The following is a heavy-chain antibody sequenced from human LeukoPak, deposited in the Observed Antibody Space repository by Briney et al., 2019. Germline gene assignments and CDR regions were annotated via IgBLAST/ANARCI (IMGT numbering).Heavy chain of an antibody. J-gene: IGHJ4*02. Sequence: GGSLRLSCAASGFTFSTYAMSWVRQAPGKGLEWVSGISGSGLSTSYADSVKGRFTISRDNAKNSLYLQMNSLRAEDTAVYYCARWGTGVLDYWGQGTLVTVSS. V-gene: IGHV3-23*01. CDR2: ISGSGLST. D-gene: IGHD1-1*01. CDR1: GFTFSTYA. CDR3: ARWGTGVLDY.